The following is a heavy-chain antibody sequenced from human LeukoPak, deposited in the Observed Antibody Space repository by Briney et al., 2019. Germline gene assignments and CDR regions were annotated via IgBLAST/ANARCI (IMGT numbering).Heavy chain of an antibody. J-gene: IGHJ4*02. CDR3: ARDRSVAGTVDY. V-gene: IGHV3-21*01. Sequence: PGGSLRLSCAASGFIVSSNYMSWVRQAPGKGLEWVSSISSSSTFISYADSVKGRFTISRDNAKNSLYLQMNSLTAEDTAVYYCARDRSVAGTVDYWGQGTLVTVSS. CDR2: ISSSSTFI. CDR1: GFIVSSNY. D-gene: IGHD6-19*01.